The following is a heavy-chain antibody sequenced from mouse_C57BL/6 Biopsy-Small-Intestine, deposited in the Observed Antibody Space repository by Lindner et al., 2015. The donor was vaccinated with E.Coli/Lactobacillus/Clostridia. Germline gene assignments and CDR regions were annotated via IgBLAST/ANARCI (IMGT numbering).Heavy chain of an antibody. V-gene: IGHV14-2*01. CDR2: IDPEDGET. CDR1: GFNIKDSL. Sequence: VQLQESGAELVRPGASVKLSCTASGFNIKDSLIHWVKQRPEQGLEWIGWIDPEDGETKYAPKFQDKATITADTSSNTAYLQLSGLTSEDTAIYYCSRYGDYVWFVYWGQGTLVTVSA. J-gene: IGHJ3*01. CDR3: SRYGDYVWFVY. D-gene: IGHD2-13*01.